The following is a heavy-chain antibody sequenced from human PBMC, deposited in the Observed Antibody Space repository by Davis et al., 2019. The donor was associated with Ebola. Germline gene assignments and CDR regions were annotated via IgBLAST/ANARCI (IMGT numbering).Heavy chain of an antibody. CDR3: AHKAYGSLANWFGP. J-gene: IGHJ5*02. V-gene: IGHV2-5*02. D-gene: IGHD4-17*01. CDR2: IYWDDDK. Sequence: SGPTLVKPTQTLTLTCSFPGFPLSTTGLGVGWIRQPPGKALEWLALIYWDDDKRYSPSLRGRLTISKDTSKNQVVLTMTNMDPPDTATYYCAHKAYGSLANWFGPWGQGTLVTVSS. CDR1: GFPLSTTGLG.